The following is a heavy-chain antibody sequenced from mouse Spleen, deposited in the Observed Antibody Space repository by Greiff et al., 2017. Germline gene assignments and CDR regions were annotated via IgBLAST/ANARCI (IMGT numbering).Heavy chain of an antibody. Sequence: QVQLQQSGAELVKPGASVKLSCKASGYTFTSYWMHWVKQRPGQGLEWIGEINPSNGRTNYNEKFKSKATLTVDKSSSTAYMQLSSLTSEDSAVYYCARERAKLGHPFDYWGQGTTLTVSS. J-gene: IGHJ2*01. CDR3: ARERAKLGHPFDY. CDR1: GYTFTSYW. D-gene: IGHD4-1*01. CDR2: INPSNGRT. V-gene: IGHV1S81*02.